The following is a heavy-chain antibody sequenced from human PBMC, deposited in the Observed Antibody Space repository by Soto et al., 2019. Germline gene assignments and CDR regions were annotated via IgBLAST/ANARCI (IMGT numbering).Heavy chain of an antibody. CDR3: ARVYSSGWSFYYGTDV. D-gene: IGHD6-19*01. CDR1: GDSLSSNSAI. Sequence: SQTLSLTCAIFGDSLSSNSAIWNWFRQSPSRGLEWLGRTYYTSKWYNDYAVSVKSRISINPDTSKNQASLQLNSVTPEDTAVYYCARVYSSGWSFYYGTDVWGQGTTVTVSS. V-gene: IGHV6-1*01. CDR2: TYYTSKWYN. J-gene: IGHJ6*02.